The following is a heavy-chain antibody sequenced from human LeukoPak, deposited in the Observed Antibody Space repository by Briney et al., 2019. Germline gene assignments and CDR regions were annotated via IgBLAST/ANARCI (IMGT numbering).Heavy chain of an antibody. CDR3: ARQGHWSYND. Sequence: GESLKISCKGSGYSFSGYWIAWVRQMPGKGLEWMGIIYPGDSDTRYSPSFQGQVTTSADKSISTAYLQWSSLKASDTAMYYCARQGHWSYNDWGQGTLVTVSS. J-gene: IGHJ4*02. CDR1: GYSFSGYW. CDR2: IYPGDSDT. D-gene: IGHD1-7*01. V-gene: IGHV5-51*01.